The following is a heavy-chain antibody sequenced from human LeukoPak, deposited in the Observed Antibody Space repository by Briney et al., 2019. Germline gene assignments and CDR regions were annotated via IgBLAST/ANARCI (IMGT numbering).Heavy chain of an antibody. J-gene: IGHJ4*02. CDR1: GFIFSTYA. CDR2: ISSTGGSP. D-gene: IGHD1-26*01. Sequence: GGSLRLSCAASGFIFSTYAMSWVRQAPGRGLEWVSVISSTGGSPYYTDSVKGRFTISRDNSKNTLYLQMNSLRAEDTAVYYCAKEPYSGSYYYFDYWGQGTLVTVSS. V-gene: IGHV3-23*01. CDR3: AKEPYSGSYYYFDY.